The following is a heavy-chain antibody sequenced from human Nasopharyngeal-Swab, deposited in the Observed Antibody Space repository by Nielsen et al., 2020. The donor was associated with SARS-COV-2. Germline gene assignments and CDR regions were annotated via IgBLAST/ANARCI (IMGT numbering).Heavy chain of an antibody. CDR1: GFTFSSYW. D-gene: IGHD2-2*01. V-gene: IGHV3-7*01. CDR3: ARDITLADIVVVPAAMDYYGMDV. J-gene: IGHJ6*02. CDR2: IKQDGSEK. Sequence: ESLKISCAASGFTFSSYWMSWVRQAPGKGLEWVANIKQDGSEKYYVDSVKGRFTISRDNAKNSLYLQMNSLRAEDTAVYYCARDITLADIVVVPAAMDYYGMDVWGQGTTVTVSS.